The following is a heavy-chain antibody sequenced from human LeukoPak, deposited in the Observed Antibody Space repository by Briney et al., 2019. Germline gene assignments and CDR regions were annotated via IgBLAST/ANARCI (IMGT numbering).Heavy chain of an antibody. Sequence: GGSLRLSCAASGFTFSTSGMNWVCQAPGRGLEWVSYIAIGSSPVYYADSVKGRFTSSRDNAKNSLYLQMNSLRAEDTAVYYCVRGPGSEADNFDYWGQGTLVTVSS. CDR2: IAIGSSPV. D-gene: IGHD1-14*01. V-gene: IGHV3-48*01. CDR1: GFTFSTSG. CDR3: VRGPGSEADNFDY. J-gene: IGHJ4*02.